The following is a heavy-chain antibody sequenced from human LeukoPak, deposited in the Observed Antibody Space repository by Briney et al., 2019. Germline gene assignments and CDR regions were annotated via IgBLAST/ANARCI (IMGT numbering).Heavy chain of an antibody. Sequence: GGSLRLSCAASGFTLSDHYMDWVRQAPGKGLEWVGRTRNKANSYSTEYAASVKGRFTISRDESKNSLYLQMNSLKTEDTAVYYCGRSRAGAIDYWGQGTRVTVSS. CDR2: TRNKANSYST. CDR3: GRSRAGAIDY. V-gene: IGHV3-72*01. D-gene: IGHD1-26*01. J-gene: IGHJ4*02. CDR1: GFTLSDHY.